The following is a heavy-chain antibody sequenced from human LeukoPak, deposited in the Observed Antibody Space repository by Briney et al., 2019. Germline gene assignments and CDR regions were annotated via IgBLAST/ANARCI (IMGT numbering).Heavy chain of an antibody. D-gene: IGHD4-17*01. CDR1: GXSISSYY. V-gene: IGHV4-59*01. Sequence: SETLSLTCTVSGXSISSYYWSWIRQPPGKGLEWIGYIYYSGSTNYNPSLKSRVTISVDTSKNQFSLNLSSVTAADTAVYYCARVHGDYLAYWYFDLWGRGTLVTVSS. J-gene: IGHJ2*01. CDR2: IYYSGST. CDR3: ARVHGDYLAYWYFDL.